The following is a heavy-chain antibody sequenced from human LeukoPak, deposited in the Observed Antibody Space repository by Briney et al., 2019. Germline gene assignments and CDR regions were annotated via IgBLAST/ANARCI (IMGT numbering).Heavy chain of an antibody. Sequence: GGSLRLSCAASGFTVSSNYMSWVRQAPGKGLEWVSVIYSGGSTYYAGPVKRRFRNSRENSKNTIYLQMNSRRAEDTAVYYCARTPRNYSYYLAVWGKGTAVTVSS. CDR3: ARTPRNYSYYLAV. CDR2: IYSGGST. V-gene: IGHV3-53*01. J-gene: IGHJ6*03. CDR1: GFTVSSNY.